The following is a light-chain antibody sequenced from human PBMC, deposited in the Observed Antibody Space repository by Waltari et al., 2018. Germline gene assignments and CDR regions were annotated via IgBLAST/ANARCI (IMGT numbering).Light chain of an antibody. J-gene: IGKJ3*01. V-gene: IGKV3-15*01. CDR1: DGASAS. CDR2: GAS. CDR3: QQYNNWPPVFP. Sequence: RATDGASASFGGHQQQPAQAPRLLIDGASGRGTGIPARLSSSGSGTEFTLTISSLPSEDFEIYYCQQYNNWPPVFPFGPGTNVDF.